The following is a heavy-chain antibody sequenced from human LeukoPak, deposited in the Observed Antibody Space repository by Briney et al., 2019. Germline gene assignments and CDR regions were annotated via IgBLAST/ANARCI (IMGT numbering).Heavy chain of an antibody. Sequence: PGGSLRLSCAASGFTVSAYAMAWVRQAPGKGLEWVSTIYDDNTYYADSVKGRFTISKDNAKNTVYLQMNSLRAEDTAVYYCVSFYETYWGRGTLVTVSS. D-gene: IGHD2/OR15-2a*01. V-gene: IGHV3-23*01. CDR2: IYDDNT. CDR1: GFTVSAYA. CDR3: VSFYETY. J-gene: IGHJ4*02.